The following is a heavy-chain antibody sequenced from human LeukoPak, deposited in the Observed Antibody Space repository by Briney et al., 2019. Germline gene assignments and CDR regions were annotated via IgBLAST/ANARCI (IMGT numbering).Heavy chain of an antibody. CDR2: ISWDGGST. V-gene: IGHV3-43D*03. J-gene: IGHJ4*02. Sequence: GGSLRLSCAASGFTFDDYAMHWVRHAPGKGLEWVSLISWDGGSTYYADSVKGRFTISRDNAKNSLYLQMNSLRAEDTAVYYCARAPDGDFWSGYYPYFDYWSQGTLVTVSS. CDR1: GFTFDDYA. D-gene: IGHD3-3*01. CDR3: ARAPDGDFWSGYYPYFDY.